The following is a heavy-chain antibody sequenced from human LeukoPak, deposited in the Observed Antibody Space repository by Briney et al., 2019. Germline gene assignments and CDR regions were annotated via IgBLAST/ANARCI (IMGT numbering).Heavy chain of an antibody. CDR1: GYTFTGYY. CDR2: INPNSGGT. CDR3: ARDCSSTSCSLGGRYYFYGLDV. Sequence: ASVKVSCKASGYTFTGYYMHWVRQAPGQGLEWMGWINPNSGGTNYAQKFQGRVTMTRDTSISTAYMELSRLRSDDTAVYYCARDCSSTSCSLGGRYYFYGLDVWGQGTTVTVSS. V-gene: IGHV1-2*02. D-gene: IGHD2-2*01. J-gene: IGHJ6*02.